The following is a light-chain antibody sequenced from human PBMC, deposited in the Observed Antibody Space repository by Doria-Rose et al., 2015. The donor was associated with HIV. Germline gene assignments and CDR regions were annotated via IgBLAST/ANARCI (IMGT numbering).Light chain of an antibody. Sequence: AIRMTQSPSSPSASTGDRVTITCRASQDISNYLAWYQQKPGKAPKLLIYAASTLQSGVPSRFSGSGSGTDFTLTISHLQSEDFATYYCQQYYSYPPTFGQGTKVEVK. CDR2: AAS. V-gene: IGKV1-8*01. J-gene: IGKJ1*01. CDR1: QDISNY. CDR3: QQYYSYPPT.